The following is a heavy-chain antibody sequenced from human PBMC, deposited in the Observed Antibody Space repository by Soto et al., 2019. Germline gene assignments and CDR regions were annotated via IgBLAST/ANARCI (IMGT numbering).Heavy chain of an antibody. J-gene: IGHJ6*03. CDR3: ARDPPNWGFSHMDV. CDR1: GFTFSDYY. CDR2: ISSSGSTI. D-gene: IGHD7-27*01. Sequence: PGGSLRLSCAASGFTFSDYYMSWIRQAPGKGLEWVSYISSSGSTIYYADSVKGRFTISRDNAKNSLYLQMNSLRAEDTAVYYCARDPPNWGFSHMDVWGKGTTVTVSS. V-gene: IGHV3-11*01.